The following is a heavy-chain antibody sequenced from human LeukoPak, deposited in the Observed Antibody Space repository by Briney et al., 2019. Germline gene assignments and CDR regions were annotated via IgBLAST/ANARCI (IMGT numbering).Heavy chain of an antibody. CDR2: ISYDGSNK. V-gene: IGHV3-30-3*01. D-gene: IGHD2-2*01. Sequence: GSSLRLSCAASGFTFSSYAMHWVRQAPGKGRAWVAVISYDGSNKYYADSVKGRFTISRDNSKITLYLQMNSLRAEDTAVYYCARDPGGYCSSTSCYRAHFDYWGQGTLVTVSS. J-gene: IGHJ4*02. CDR1: GFTFSSYA. CDR3: ARDPGGYCSSTSCYRAHFDY.